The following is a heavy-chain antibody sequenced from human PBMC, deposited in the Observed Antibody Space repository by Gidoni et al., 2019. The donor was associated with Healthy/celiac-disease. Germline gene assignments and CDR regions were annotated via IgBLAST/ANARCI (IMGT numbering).Heavy chain of an antibody. CDR1: GGSISRGGYY. Sequence: QVQLQESGPGLVKPSQTLSLTCTVSGGSISRGGYYWSWIRQHPGKGLEWIGYIYYSGSTYYNPSLKSRVTISVDTSKNQFSLKLSSVTAADTAVYYCARDAGYGDPYYFDYWGQGTLVTVSS. CDR2: IYYSGST. D-gene: IGHD4-17*01. V-gene: IGHV4-31*03. CDR3: ARDAGYGDPYYFDY. J-gene: IGHJ4*02.